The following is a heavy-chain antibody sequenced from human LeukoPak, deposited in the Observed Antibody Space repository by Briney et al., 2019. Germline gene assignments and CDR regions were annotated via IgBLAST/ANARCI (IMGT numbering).Heavy chain of an antibody. D-gene: IGHD6-19*01. Sequence: PSETLSLTCTVSGGSIRTSSNYWGWIRQPPGKGLEWIGSIYYSGSTYYNPSLKSRVTISVDTSKNQFSLKVNSVTAADTAMYYCARHKSQSSDWYPFWGQGTLVTVAS. CDR1: GGSIRTSSNY. V-gene: IGHV4-39*01. CDR2: IYYSGST. J-gene: IGHJ4*02. CDR3: ARHKSQSSDWYPF.